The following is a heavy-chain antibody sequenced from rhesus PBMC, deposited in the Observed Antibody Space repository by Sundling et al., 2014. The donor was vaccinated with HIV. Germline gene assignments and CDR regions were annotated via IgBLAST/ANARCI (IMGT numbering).Heavy chain of an antibody. CDR3: ASEVTANEALDF. CDR2: ISGSGEKT. D-gene: IGHD4-17*01. Sequence: QVQLQESGPGLVKPSETLSLTCAVSGGSISNYDWSWIRQPPGKGLEWIGRISGSGEKTDSNPSLKSRVIISTDTSKNQFSLNLSSVAAADTGVYYCASEVTANEALDFWGQGLRVTVSS. CDR1: GGSISNYD. V-gene: IGHV4-173*01. J-gene: IGHJ3*01.